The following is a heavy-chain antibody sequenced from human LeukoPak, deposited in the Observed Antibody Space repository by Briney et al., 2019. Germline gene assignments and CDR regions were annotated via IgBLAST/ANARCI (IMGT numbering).Heavy chain of an antibody. CDR3: ARGGVDTMVRGVTDWFDP. Sequence: SETLSLTCTGSGGSMSSNYWSWIRQPAGKGLDWIGRIYTSGSPNYNPSLNSRVTVSVEKSKNQFSLKLSSVTAAETAVYYCARGGVDTMVRGVTDWFDPWGQGTLVTVSS. V-gene: IGHV4-4*07. CDR2: IYTSGSP. CDR1: GGSMSSNY. J-gene: IGHJ5*02. D-gene: IGHD3-10*01.